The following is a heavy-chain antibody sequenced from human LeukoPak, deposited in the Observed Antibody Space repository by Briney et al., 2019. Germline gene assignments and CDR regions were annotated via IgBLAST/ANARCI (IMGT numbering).Heavy chain of an antibody. J-gene: IGHJ4*02. CDR3: TRDLEY. V-gene: IGHV3-48*01. CDR1: GFTFSNYA. Sequence: PGGSLRLSCAASGFTFSNYAMTWVRQAPGKGLEWISYISSGGSVMHYADSVKGRFTISRDNVENSLYLQMNSLRVEDTAVYYCTRDLEYWGQGVLVTASS. CDR2: ISSGGSVM.